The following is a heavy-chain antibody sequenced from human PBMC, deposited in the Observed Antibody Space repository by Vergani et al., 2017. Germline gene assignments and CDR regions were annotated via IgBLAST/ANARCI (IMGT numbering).Heavy chain of an antibody. J-gene: IGHJ4*02. CDR3: ARSLTNLPVYSSSWYSPEYCFDY. CDR2: IYPGDSDT. V-gene: IGHV5-51*03. Sequence: EVQLVQSGAEVKKPGESLKISCKGSGYSFTSYWIGWVRQMPGKGLEWMGIIYPGDSDTRYSPSFQGQVTISADKSISTAYLQWSSLKASDSAMYYWARSLTNLPVYSSSWYSPEYCFDYWGQGTLVTVSS. D-gene: IGHD6-13*01. CDR1: GYSFTSYW.